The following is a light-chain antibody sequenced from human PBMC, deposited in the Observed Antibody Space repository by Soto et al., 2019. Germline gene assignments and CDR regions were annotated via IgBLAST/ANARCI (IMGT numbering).Light chain of an antibody. Sequence: DTVLTQSPGTLSLSPGERATLSCRASQRVRSYSLAWYQQRPGQAPRLVMYGTSNRATGIPDRFSGSGSGTDFTLTIRRLEPEDFALYYCQHYGISPVTFGQGTRLETK. CDR2: GTS. V-gene: IGKV3-20*01. CDR1: QRVRSYS. CDR3: QHYGISPVT. J-gene: IGKJ5*01.